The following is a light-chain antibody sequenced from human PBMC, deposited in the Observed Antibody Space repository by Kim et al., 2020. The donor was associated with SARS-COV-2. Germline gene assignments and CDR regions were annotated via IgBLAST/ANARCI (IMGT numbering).Light chain of an antibody. Sequence: SWSLGTRPSLSCRADQSVSTYLTCYQHKPRQSPRLLIYGAFNRAPGIPDRFSGSGSETDFTLTISRLQPEDFAVYYCQQYDTSPYNFGQGTKLEIK. CDR1: QSVSTY. V-gene: IGKV3-20*01. CDR2: GAF. CDR3: QQYDTSPYN. J-gene: IGKJ2*01.